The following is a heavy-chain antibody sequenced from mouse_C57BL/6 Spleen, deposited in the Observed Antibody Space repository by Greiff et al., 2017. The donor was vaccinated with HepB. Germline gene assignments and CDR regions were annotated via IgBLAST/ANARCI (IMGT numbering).Heavy chain of an antibody. J-gene: IGHJ3*01. CDR1: GFTFTDYY. V-gene: IGHV7-3*01. CDR3: ARSTSTTPFAY. CDR2: IRNKANGYTT. Sequence: DVHLVESGGGLVQPGGSLSLSCAASGFTFTDYYMSWVRQPPGKALEWLGFIRNKANGYTTEYSASVKGRFTISRDNSQSILYLQMNALRAEDSATDYCARSTSTTPFAYWGQGTLVTVSA. D-gene: IGHD1-1*01.